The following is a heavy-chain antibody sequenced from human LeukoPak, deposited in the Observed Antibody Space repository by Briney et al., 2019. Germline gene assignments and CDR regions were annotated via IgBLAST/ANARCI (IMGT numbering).Heavy chain of an antibody. CDR3: AGTLRDGYNKGGSDY. CDR2: IYHSGST. Sequence: SETLSLTCAVSGYSISSGYYWGWIRQPPGKGLEWIGSIYHSGSTYYNPSLKSRVTLSVDTSKNQFSLKLSSVTAADTAVYYCAGTLRDGYNKGGSDYWGQGTLVTVSS. D-gene: IGHD5-24*01. CDR1: GYSISSGYY. V-gene: IGHV4-38-2*01. J-gene: IGHJ4*02.